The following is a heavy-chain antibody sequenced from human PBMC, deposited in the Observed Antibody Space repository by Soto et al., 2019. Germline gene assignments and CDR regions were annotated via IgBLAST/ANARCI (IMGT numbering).Heavy chain of an antibody. D-gene: IGHD1-20*01. CDR2: INAGNGNT. CDR1: GYTFTSYA. CDR3: ARGITLPTPLDY. V-gene: IGHV1-3*05. Sequence: QVQLVQSGAEKKKPGASVKVSCKASGYTFTSYAMHWVLQAPGQRLEWMGWINAGNGNTKYSQKFQGRVTITRDTSASTAYMELSSLRSEDTAVYYCARGITLPTPLDYWGQGTLVTVSS. J-gene: IGHJ4*02.